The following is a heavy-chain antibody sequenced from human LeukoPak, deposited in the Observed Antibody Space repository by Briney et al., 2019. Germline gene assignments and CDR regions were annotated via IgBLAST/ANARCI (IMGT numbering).Heavy chain of an antibody. D-gene: IGHD6-19*01. Sequence: SQTLSLTCAISGDSVSSNNGAWNWIRQSPSRGLEWLGRTYYRSKWYNDYAESMKGRITINSDTSKNQFSLQLNPVTPEDTAVYYCARDLGNSGWYTFDYWSQGTLVTVSS. CDR1: GDSVSSNNGA. CDR2: TYYRSKWYN. J-gene: IGHJ4*02. CDR3: ARDLGNSGWYTFDY. V-gene: IGHV6-1*01.